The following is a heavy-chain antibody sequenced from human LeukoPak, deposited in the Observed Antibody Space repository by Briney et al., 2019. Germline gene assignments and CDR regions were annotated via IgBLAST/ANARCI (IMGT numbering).Heavy chain of an antibody. D-gene: IGHD2-2*01. Sequence: PGGSLRLSCAASGFTFSGYAMSWVRQAPGKGLEWVSAISGSGGSTYYADSVKGRFTISRDNSKNTLYLQMNSLRAEDTAVYYCAKDIFPVVPAAQGGAFDIWGQGTTVTVSS. CDR2: ISGSGGST. CDR3: AKDIFPVVPAAQGGAFDI. J-gene: IGHJ3*02. CDR1: GFTFSGYA. V-gene: IGHV3-23*01.